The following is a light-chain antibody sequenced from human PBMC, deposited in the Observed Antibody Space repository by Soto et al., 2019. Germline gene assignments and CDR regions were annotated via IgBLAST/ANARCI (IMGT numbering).Light chain of an antibody. CDR3: SSYTSSSSWG. CDR1: SSDVGGYNY. Sequence: QSALTQPASVSGSPGQSITISCTGTSSDVGGYNYVSWYQQHPGKAPKLMIYDVSNRPSGVSNRFSGSKSGNTASLTISGLPAEDEADYYCSSYTSSSSWGFGGGTKLTVL. J-gene: IGLJ2*01. CDR2: DVS. V-gene: IGLV2-14*01.